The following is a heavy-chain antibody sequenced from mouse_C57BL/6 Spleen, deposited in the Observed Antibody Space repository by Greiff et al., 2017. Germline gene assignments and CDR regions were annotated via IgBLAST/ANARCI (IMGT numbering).Heavy chain of an antibody. D-gene: IGHD2-4*01. Sequence: VQLQQPGAELVMPGASVKLSCKASGYTFTSYWMHWVKQRPGQGLEWIGEIDPSDSYTNYNQKFKGKSTLTVDKSSSTAYMQLSSLTSEDSAVYYCARGGNYDYDLPFAYWGQGTLVTVSA. J-gene: IGHJ3*01. CDR2: IDPSDSYT. V-gene: IGHV1-69*01. CDR1: GYTFTSYW. CDR3: ARGGNYDYDLPFAY.